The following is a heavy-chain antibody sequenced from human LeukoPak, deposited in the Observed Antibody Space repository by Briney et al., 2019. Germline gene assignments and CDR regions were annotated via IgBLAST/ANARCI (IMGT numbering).Heavy chain of an antibody. J-gene: IGHJ6*03. V-gene: IGHV4-59*01. CDR2: IYYSGSS. Sequence: SETLSLTSTVSGDSISSYHWSWIRQPPGKGLEWLGYIYYSGSSNYNPSLKSRVTMSADTSKNQFSLKLSSVTAADTAVYYCARVPRSYYYYYYMDVWGKGTTVTVSS. CDR3: ARVPRSYYYYYYMDV. CDR1: GDSISSYH.